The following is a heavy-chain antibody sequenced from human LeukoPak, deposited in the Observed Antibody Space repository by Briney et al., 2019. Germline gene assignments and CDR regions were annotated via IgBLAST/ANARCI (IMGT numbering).Heavy chain of an antibody. J-gene: IGHJ4*02. V-gene: IGHV3-7*01. CDR3: AGLTVTTNY. Sequence: GGSLRLSCAASGFAYSRHWMSWVRQAPGKGLECVANIKEDGSEKNYVDSVKGRFTISRDNAKNSLYLQMNSLRAEDTAVYYCAGLTVTTNYWGQGTLVTVSS. CDR1: GFAYSRHW. CDR2: IKEDGSEK. D-gene: IGHD4-17*01.